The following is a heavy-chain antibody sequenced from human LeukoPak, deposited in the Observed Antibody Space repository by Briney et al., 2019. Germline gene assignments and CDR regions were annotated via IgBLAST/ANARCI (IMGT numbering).Heavy chain of an antibody. V-gene: IGHV4-59*01. CDR3: AGEDTAMAFNWFDP. D-gene: IGHD5-18*01. Sequence: SETRSLTCTVSGGSISSYYWSWIRQPPGKGLEWIGYIYYSGSTNYNPSLKSRVTISVDTSKNQFSLKLSSVAAADTAVYYCAGEDTAMAFNWFDPWGQGTLVTVSS. J-gene: IGHJ5*02. CDR1: GGSISSYY. CDR2: IYYSGST.